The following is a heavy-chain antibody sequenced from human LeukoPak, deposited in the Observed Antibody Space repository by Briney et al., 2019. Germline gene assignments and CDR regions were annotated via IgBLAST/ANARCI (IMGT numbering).Heavy chain of an antibody. CDR2: INPNSGGT. CDR3: ARAVVPAATMDYYYYYYMDV. V-gene: IGHV1-2*02. Sequence: ASVKVSCKASGYTFTSYGISWVRQAPGQGLEWMGWINPNSGGTNYAQKFQGRVTMTRDTSISTAYMELSRLRSDDTAVYYCARAVVPAATMDYYYYYYMDVWGKGTTVTVSS. J-gene: IGHJ6*03. CDR1: GYTFTSYG. D-gene: IGHD2-2*01.